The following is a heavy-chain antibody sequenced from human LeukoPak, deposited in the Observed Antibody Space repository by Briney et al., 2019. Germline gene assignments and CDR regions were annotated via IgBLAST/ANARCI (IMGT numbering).Heavy chain of an antibody. CDR2: IIPIFGTA. CDR3: ARTPSGQWLQWRPFDY. V-gene: IGHV1-69*05. J-gene: IGHJ4*02. D-gene: IGHD5-24*01. Sequence: SVKVSCKASGGTFSSYAITWVRQAPGQGLEWMGGIIPIFGTANYAQKFQGRVTITTDESTSTAYMELSSLRSEDTAVYYCARTPSGQWLQWRPFDYWGQGTLVTVSS. CDR1: GGTFSSYA.